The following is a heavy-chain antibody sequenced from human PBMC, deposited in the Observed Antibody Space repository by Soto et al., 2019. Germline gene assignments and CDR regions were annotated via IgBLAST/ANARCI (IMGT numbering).Heavy chain of an antibody. D-gene: IGHD1-26*01. CDR1: GFTFSDYG. V-gene: IGHV3-33*01. Sequence: QVQLVESGGGVVQPGRSVRLSCAASGFTFSDYGMHWVRQPPGKGLEWVASIWDDGNKKIYGDSVKGRFTASRDNSKGTLYLQMDSLRADDTAVYYCTTWRSPFNFAYWGEGALVTVSS. J-gene: IGHJ4*02. CDR2: IWDDGNKK. CDR3: TTWRSPFNFAY.